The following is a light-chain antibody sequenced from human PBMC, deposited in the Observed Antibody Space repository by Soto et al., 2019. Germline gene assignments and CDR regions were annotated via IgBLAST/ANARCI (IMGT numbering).Light chain of an antibody. CDR3: SSYTDTNTLV. Sequence: QSALTQPASVSGSPGQSITISCTGTSSDVGGYNYVSWYQLNPGKAPKLMVFDVSDRPSGVSSRFSGSKSGNTASLTISGLQAEDEAYYFCSSYTDTNTLVFGGGTKVTVL. CDR1: SSDVGGYNY. J-gene: IGLJ2*01. V-gene: IGLV2-14*01. CDR2: DVS.